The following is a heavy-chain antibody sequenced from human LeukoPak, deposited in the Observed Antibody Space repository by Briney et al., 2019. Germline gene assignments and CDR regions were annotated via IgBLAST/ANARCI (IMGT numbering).Heavy chain of an antibody. CDR1: GFTFSTYW. CDR3: ARDSVGNDY. Sequence: PGGSLRLSCEASGFTFSTYWMSWVRQAPGKGLEWVANIKQDGSEKYYVDSVKGRFTISRDNAKNSLYLQMNSLRAEDTAMYYCARDSVGNDYWGQGTLVTVSS. J-gene: IGHJ4*02. V-gene: IGHV3-7*01. D-gene: IGHD6-13*01. CDR2: IKQDGSEK.